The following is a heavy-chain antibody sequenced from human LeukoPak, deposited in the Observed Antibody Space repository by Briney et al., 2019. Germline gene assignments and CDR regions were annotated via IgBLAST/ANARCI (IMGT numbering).Heavy chain of an antibody. CDR3: ARGSSTIYLTN. V-gene: IGHV4-39*07. J-gene: IGHJ4*02. D-gene: IGHD3-9*01. CDR1: GGSISSSSYY. Sequence: PSETLSLTCTVSGGSISSSSYYWGWIRQPPGKGLEWIGSIYHSGSTYYNPSLKSRVTISVGTSKNQLSLKLSSVTAADTAVYYCARGSSTIYLTNWGQGTLVTVSS. CDR2: IYHSGST.